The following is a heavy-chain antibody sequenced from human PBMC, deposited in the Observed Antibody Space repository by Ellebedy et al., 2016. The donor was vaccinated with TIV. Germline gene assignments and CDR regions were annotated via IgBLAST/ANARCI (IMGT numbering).Heavy chain of an antibody. CDR2: MNPNSGNT. Sequence: ASVKVSXXASGYTFTSYDINWVRQATGQGLEWMGWMNPNSGNTGYAQKFQGRVTMTRNTSITTTYMELSSLRSEDTAVYYCAKDRNIAARRAEYFQYWGQGTLVTVSS. V-gene: IGHV1-8*01. CDR1: GYTFTSYD. CDR3: AKDRNIAARRAEYFQY. D-gene: IGHD6-6*01. J-gene: IGHJ1*01.